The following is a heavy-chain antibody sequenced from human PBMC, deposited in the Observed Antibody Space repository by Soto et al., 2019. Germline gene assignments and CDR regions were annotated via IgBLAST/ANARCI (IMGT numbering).Heavy chain of an antibody. Sequence: GGSLRLSCVVSGFTFSSYWMHWVRQAPGEGLVWVSRINSDGSSISYADSVKGRFTISRDNAKNTLYLQMNSLRAEDTAVYYCAREYSTSRYFDYWGQGTLVTVSS. D-gene: IGHD6-13*01. CDR3: AREYSTSRYFDY. CDR2: INSDGSSI. J-gene: IGHJ4*02. V-gene: IGHV3-74*01. CDR1: GFTFSSYW.